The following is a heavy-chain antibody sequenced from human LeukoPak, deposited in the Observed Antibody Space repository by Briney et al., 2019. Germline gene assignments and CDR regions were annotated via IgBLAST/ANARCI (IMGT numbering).Heavy chain of an antibody. J-gene: IGHJ4*02. CDR3: ANLQLSLASSPY. CDR2: ISGSGGST. Sequence: QPGGSLRLSCAASGFTFSSYAMSWVRQAPGKGLEWVSAISGSGGSTYYADSVKGRFTISRDNSKNSLYLQMNSLRAEDTAVYYCANLQLSLASSPYWGQGTLVTVSS. V-gene: IGHV3-23*01. D-gene: IGHD5-18*01. CDR1: GFTFSSYA.